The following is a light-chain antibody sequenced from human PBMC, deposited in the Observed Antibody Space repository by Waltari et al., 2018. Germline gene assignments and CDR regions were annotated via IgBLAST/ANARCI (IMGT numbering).Light chain of an antibody. Sequence: DIVMTQSPATLSVSPGERATLSCRASPSVSSNFAVYQQKPGQAPRLLIYGASTRATGIPARFSGSGSGTEFTLTISSMQSEDFAVYYCQQYNNWPGTFGQGTKVEIK. CDR1: PSVSSN. V-gene: IGKV3-15*01. CDR2: GAS. J-gene: IGKJ1*01. CDR3: QQYNNWPGT.